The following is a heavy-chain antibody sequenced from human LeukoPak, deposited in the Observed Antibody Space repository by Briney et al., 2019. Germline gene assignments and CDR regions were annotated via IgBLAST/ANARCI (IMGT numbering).Heavy chain of an antibody. CDR3: ASGDDYSNYYFNY. D-gene: IGHD4-11*01. V-gene: IGHV4-59*01. J-gene: IGHJ4*02. Sequence: KASETLSLTCTVSGGSLSSSYWSWIRQPPGKGLEWVGYVYYSGTTSYNPSLKSRVTISVDTSRNQFSLKLSSVTAADTAVYYCASGDDYSNYYFNYWGQGTLVTVSS. CDR2: VYYSGTT. CDR1: GGSLSSSY.